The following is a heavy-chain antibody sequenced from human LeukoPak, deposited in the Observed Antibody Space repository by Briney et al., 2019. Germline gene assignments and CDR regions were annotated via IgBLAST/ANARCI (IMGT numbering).Heavy chain of an antibody. D-gene: IGHD5-12*01. J-gene: IGHJ3*02. V-gene: IGHV3-23*01. CDR3: TRTNNGYVTDAFDI. CDR2: ISGSGGST. CDR1: GFTFSSYA. Sequence: GGSLRLSCAASGFTFSSYAMSWVRQAPGKGLEWVSAISGSGGSTYYADSVTGRFTISRDNSKNTLYLRMNSLRAEDTAVYYCTRTNNGYVTDAFDIWGQGTMVTVSS.